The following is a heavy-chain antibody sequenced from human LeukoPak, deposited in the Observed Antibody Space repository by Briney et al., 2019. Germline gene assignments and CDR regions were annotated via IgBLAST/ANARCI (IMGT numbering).Heavy chain of an antibody. CDR1: GFIFDDYG. V-gene: IGHV3-20*04. CDR3: ARDAPTVGVDY. CDR2: INWNGGST. J-gene: IGHJ4*02. Sequence: PGGSLRLSCAASGFIFDDYGMSCVRQAPGKGLEWVSGINWNGGSTGYADSVKGRFTISRDNAKNSLYLQMNSLRAEEDTALYYCARDAPTVGVDYWGQGTLVTVSS.